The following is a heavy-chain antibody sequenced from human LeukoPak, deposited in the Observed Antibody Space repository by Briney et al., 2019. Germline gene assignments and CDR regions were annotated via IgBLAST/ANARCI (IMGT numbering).Heavy chain of an antibody. Sequence: PGGSVKLSCTASGYSFSSYYMNWVRQAPGQGLEWVAIIVGSGGNTCYAEYLKGRFTITRDNFKSTLYLQMNSLRAEDTAFYYCAKGLTWDSTSCSDWGQGTLVTVSS. V-gene: IGHV3-23*01. J-gene: IGHJ4*02. CDR2: IVGSGGNT. D-gene: IGHD2-2*01. CDR1: GYSFSSYY. CDR3: AKGLTWDSTSCSD.